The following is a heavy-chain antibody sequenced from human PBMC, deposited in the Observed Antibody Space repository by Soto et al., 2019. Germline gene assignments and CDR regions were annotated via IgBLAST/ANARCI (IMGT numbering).Heavy chain of an antibody. Sequence: GGSLRLSFASSGFTFSDYYMSWIRQSPGKGLEWVSYFSSSGSTIYYADSVKGRFTISRDNAKNSLYLQMNSLRAEDTAVYYCARPLGTYYYDSSGYDPYFKPFDYWGQGTLVTVSS. CDR3: ARPLGTYYYDSSGYDPYFKPFDY. J-gene: IGHJ4*02. CDR2: FSSSGSTI. CDR1: GFTFSDYY. D-gene: IGHD3-22*01. V-gene: IGHV3-11*01.